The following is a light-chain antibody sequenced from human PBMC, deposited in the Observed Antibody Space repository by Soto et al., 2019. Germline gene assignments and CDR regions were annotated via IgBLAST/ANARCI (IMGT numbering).Light chain of an antibody. Sequence: IQMTQSPSTLSASVGDRVTITCRASQTISNWLAWYQQKPGKAPKLLIYKASTLESAVPSRFSGSGSGTEFTLTLSGLQPEDFATYYCQQYNCYSQTFGQGTKVEIK. CDR3: QQYNCYSQT. J-gene: IGKJ1*01. V-gene: IGKV1-5*03. CDR1: QTISNW. CDR2: KAS.